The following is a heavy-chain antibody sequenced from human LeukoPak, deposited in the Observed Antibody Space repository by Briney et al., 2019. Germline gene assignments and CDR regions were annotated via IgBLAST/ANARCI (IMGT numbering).Heavy chain of an antibody. CDR1: GASISSYY. J-gene: IGHJ4*02. Sequence: SETLSLTCTVSGASISSYYWTWIRQPPGKGLEWIGYIYYSGSTNYNPSLKSRVTISVDTSKNQFSLKLSSVTAADTAVYYCARDYDSSGYFDYWGQGTLVTVSS. V-gene: IGHV4-59*01. D-gene: IGHD3-22*01. CDR2: IYYSGST. CDR3: ARDYDSSGYFDY.